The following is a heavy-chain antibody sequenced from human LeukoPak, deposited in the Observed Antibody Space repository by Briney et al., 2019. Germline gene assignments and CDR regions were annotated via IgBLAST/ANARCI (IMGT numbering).Heavy chain of an antibody. V-gene: IGHV3-23*01. CDR2: ISGSGGST. J-gene: IGHJ4*02. Sequence: GGSLRLSCAASGFTFSSYAMSWVRQAPAKGLEWVSAISGSGGSTYYADSVKGRFTISRDNSKNTLYLQMNSLRAEDTAVYYCAKDWGGGYNHYFDYWGQGTLVTVSS. D-gene: IGHD5-12*01. CDR1: GFTFSSYA. CDR3: AKDWGGGYNHYFDY.